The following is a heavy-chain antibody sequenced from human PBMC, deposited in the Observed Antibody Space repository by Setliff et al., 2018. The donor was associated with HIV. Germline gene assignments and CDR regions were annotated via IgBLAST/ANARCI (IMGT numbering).Heavy chain of an antibody. D-gene: IGHD6-13*01. CDR1: GFTFSSYE. CDR2: ISSSGSTI. Sequence: GGSLRLSCAASGFTFSSYEMNWVRQAPGKGLEWVSYISSSGSTIYYADSVKGRLTISRDNAKNSLYLQMNSLRAEDTAVYYCARDRIWQQSDHWGQGTLVTVSS. J-gene: IGHJ4*02. CDR3: ARDRIWQQSDH. V-gene: IGHV3-48*03.